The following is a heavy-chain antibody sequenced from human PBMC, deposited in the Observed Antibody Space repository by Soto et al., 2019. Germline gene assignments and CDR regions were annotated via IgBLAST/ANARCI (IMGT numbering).Heavy chain of an antibody. Sequence: VQLVESGGGLVQPGGSLRLSCAASGFTFSNYWMHWVRQAPGKGLVWVSRIHSDGSSTSYADSVKGRFTISRDNAKNTLYMQMNSLRAEDTAVYYCASTGYSSGWPYFDYWGQGTLVTVSS. V-gene: IGHV3-74*01. CDR2: IHSDGSST. CDR3: ASTGYSSGWPYFDY. CDR1: GFTFSNYW. J-gene: IGHJ4*02. D-gene: IGHD6-19*01.